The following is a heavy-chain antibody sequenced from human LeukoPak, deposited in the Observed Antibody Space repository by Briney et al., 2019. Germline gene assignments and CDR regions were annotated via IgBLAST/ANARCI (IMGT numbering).Heavy chain of an antibody. V-gene: IGHV1-2*02. D-gene: IGHD3-10*01. Sequence: GASVKVSCKASGYTSTGYYMHWVRQAPGQGLEWMGWINPNSGGTNYAQKFQGRVTMTRDTSISTAYMELSRLRSDDTAVYYCARDPPNYGSGSYLRLGNAFDIWGQGTMVTVSS. CDR2: INPNSGGT. CDR1: GYTSTGYY. J-gene: IGHJ3*02. CDR3: ARDPPNYGSGSYLRLGNAFDI.